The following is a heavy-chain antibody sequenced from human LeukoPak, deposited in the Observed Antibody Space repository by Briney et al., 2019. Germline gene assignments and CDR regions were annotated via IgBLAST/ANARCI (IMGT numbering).Heavy chain of an antibody. J-gene: IGHJ4*02. Sequence: PSETLSLTCTVSGGSISGYYWTWLRQPPGKGLEWIGYISYSGSTNYNPSLQSRVTMSVDSSKTQFSLQLSTGTAADTATYYGASGTYGTRFFWGQGTLVPVSS. CDR1: GGSISGYY. V-gene: IGHV4-59*01. CDR3: ASGTYGTRFF. D-gene: IGHD1-14*01. CDR2: ISYSGST.